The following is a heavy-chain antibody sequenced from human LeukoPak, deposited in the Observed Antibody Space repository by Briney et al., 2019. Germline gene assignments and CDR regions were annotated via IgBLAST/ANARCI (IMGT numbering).Heavy chain of an antibody. Sequence: SVKVSCKASGGTFSSYAISWVRQAPGQGLEWMGGIIPIFGTANYAQKFQGRVTITTDESTSTAYMELSSLRSEDTAVYHCARELYCSSTSCYDAFDIWGQGTMVTVSS. CDR3: ARELYCSSTSCYDAFDI. CDR2: IIPIFGTA. J-gene: IGHJ3*02. D-gene: IGHD2-2*01. V-gene: IGHV1-69*05. CDR1: GGTFSSYA.